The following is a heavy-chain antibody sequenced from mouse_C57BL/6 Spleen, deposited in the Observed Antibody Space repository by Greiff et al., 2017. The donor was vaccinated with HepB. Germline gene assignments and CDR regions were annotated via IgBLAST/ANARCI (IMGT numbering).Heavy chain of an antibody. D-gene: IGHD3-2*02. V-gene: IGHV1-69*01. Sequence: QVQLKQPGAELVMPGASVKLSCKASGYTFTSYWMHWVKQRPGQGLEWIGEIDPSDSYTNYNQKLKGKSTLTVDKSSSTAYMQLSSLTSVDSAVYYCARLAQATGAWFAYWGQGTLVTVSA. J-gene: IGHJ3*01. CDR1: GYTFTSYW. CDR3: ARLAQATGAWFAY. CDR2: IDPSDSYT.